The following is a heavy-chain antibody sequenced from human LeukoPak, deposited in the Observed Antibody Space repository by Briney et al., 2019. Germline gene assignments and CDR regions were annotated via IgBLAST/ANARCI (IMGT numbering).Heavy chain of an antibody. CDR2: IYTSGST. CDR3: ARIRDSSGYYLGAFDV. J-gene: IGHJ3*01. Sequence: PSETLSLTCTVSGGSISGYYWSWIRQPAGKGLEWIGRIYTSGSTNYNPSLKSRVTMSLDTSKNQFSLNLTSVTAADTAVYSCARIRDSSGYYLGAFDVRGQGTMVTVSS. D-gene: IGHD3-22*01. V-gene: IGHV4-4*07. CDR1: GGSISGYY.